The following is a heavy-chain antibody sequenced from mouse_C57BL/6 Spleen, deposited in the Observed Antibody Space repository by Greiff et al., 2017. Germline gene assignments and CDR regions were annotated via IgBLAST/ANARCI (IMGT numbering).Heavy chain of an antibody. Sequence: QVQLQQPGAELVRPGSSVKLSCKASGYTFTSYWMHWVKQRPIQGLEWIGNIDPSDSETHYNQKFKDKATLTVDKSSSTAYMQLSSLTSEDSAVYYCARYPPDYYGSSYGYFDVWGTGTTVTVSS. CDR2: IDPSDSET. CDR1: GYTFTSYW. J-gene: IGHJ1*03. CDR3: ARYPPDYYGSSYGYFDV. V-gene: IGHV1-52*01. D-gene: IGHD1-1*01.